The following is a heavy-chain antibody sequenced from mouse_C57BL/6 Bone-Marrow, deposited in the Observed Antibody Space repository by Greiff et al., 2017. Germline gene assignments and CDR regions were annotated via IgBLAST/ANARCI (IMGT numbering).Heavy chain of an antibody. D-gene: IGHD2-1*01. Sequence: VQLQQPGAELVKPGASVKVSCKASGYTFTSYWMHWVKQRPGQGLEWIGRIHPSDSDTNYNQKFKGKATLTVDKSSSTAYMQLSSLTSEDSAVYYCAKIYYGNWNAMDYWGQGTSVTVSS. J-gene: IGHJ4*01. CDR2: IHPSDSDT. CDR1: GYTFTSYW. V-gene: IGHV1-74*01. CDR3: AKIYYGNWNAMDY.